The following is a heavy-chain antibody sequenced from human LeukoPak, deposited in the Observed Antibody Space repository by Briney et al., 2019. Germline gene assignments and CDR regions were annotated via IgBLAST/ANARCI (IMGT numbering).Heavy chain of an antibody. CDR2: IYYSGST. CDR3: ASNVDTAMALDY. D-gene: IGHD5-18*01. Sequence: SETLSLTCTVPGGSISSYYWSWIRQPPGKGLEWIGYIYYSGSTNYNPSLKSRVTISVDTSKNQFSLKLSSVTAADTAVYYCASNVDTAMALDYWGQGTLVTVSS. CDR1: GGSISSYY. V-gene: IGHV4-59*01. J-gene: IGHJ4*02.